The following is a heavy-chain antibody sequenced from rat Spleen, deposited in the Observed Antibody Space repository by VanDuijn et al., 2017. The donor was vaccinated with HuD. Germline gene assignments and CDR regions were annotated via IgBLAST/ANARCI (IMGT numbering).Heavy chain of an antibody. CDR3: AVAGYGY. Sequence: EVKLVESGGGLVQPGRSLKLSCAASGFTFSDYYMAWVRQAPTKGLEWVASISTGGGNTYYRDSVKGRFTISRDNAENTAYLQMNSLWSEDTATYYCAVAGYGYWGQGVMVTVSS. V-gene: IGHV5-25*01. D-gene: IGHD4-3*01. CDR2: ISTGGGNT. J-gene: IGHJ2*01. CDR1: GFTFSDYY.